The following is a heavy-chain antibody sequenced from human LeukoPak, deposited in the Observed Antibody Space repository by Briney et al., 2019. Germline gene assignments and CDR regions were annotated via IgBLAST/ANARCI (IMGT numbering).Heavy chain of an antibody. CDR1: GFTFDDYA. CDR3: AKVPLKGYNYGYYFDY. J-gene: IGHJ4*02. D-gene: IGHD5-18*01. V-gene: IGHV3-43*02. CDR2: ISGDGGST. Sequence: PGGSPRLSCAASGFTFDDYAMHWVRHAPGKGLEWVSLISGDGGSTIYADSVKGRFTISRDNSKNSLYLRMNSLRTEDTALYYCAKVPLKGYNYGYYFDYWGQGTLVTVSS.